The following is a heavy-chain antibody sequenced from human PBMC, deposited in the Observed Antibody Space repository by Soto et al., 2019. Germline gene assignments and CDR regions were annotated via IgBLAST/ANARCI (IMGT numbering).Heavy chain of an antibody. CDR2: ITGSGDPT. D-gene: IGHD6-13*01. CDR1: GFTFSTYA. CDR3: ARMYSSSCDY. J-gene: IGHJ4*02. V-gene: IGHV3-23*01. Sequence: EVQLLESGGDLVQPGGSLRLSCAASGFTFSTYAMRWVRQAPGKGLEWVSSITGSGDPTYYADSVKGRFTISRDNSQSTLHLQMNSLRAEDTAVYYCARMYSSSCDYWGQGTLVTVSS.